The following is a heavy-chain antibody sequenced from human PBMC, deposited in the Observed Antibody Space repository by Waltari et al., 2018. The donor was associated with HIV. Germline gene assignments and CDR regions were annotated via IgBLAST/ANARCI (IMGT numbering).Heavy chain of an antibody. CDR3: ARITMIVVARYFQH. D-gene: IGHD3-22*01. J-gene: IGHJ1*01. Sequence: EVQLLESGGGLVQPGGSLRISCAASGFTFSSPAMSWVPQAPGKGLEWVSAISGSGGSTYYADSVKGRFTISRDNSKNTLYLQMNSLRAEDTAVYYCARITMIVVARYFQHWGQGTLVTVSS. CDR1: GFTFSSPA. CDR2: ISGSGGST. V-gene: IGHV3-23*01.